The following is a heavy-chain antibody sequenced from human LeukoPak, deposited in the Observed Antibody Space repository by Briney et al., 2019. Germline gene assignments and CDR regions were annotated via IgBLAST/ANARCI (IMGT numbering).Heavy chain of an antibody. Sequence: SETLSLTCAVYGGSFSGYYWSWIRQPPGKGLEWIGEINHSGSTNYNPSLKSRVTISVDTSKNQFSLKLSSVTAADTAVYYCARGWKAAARYRPFDYWGQGTLVTGPS. D-gene: IGHD6-13*01. J-gene: IGHJ4*02. CDR3: ARGWKAAARYRPFDY. CDR1: GGSFSGYY. V-gene: IGHV4-34*01. CDR2: INHSGST.